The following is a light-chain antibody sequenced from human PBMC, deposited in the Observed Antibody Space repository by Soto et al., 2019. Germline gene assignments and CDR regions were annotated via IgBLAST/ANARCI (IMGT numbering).Light chain of an antibody. CDR2: DNS. V-gene: IGLV1-40*01. Sequence: VLTQPPSVSGAPGQRVTISCTGSSSNIGAGYDVHWYQQLPGTAPKLLIYDNSNRPSGVPDRFSGSKSGTSASLAITGLQAEDEADYYCQSYDSSLSVFGTGTKVT. CDR3: QSYDSSLSV. CDR1: SSNIGAGYD. J-gene: IGLJ1*01.